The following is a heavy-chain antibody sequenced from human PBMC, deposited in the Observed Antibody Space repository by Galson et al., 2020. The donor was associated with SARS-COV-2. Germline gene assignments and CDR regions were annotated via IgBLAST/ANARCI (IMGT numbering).Heavy chain of an antibody. D-gene: IGHD3-10*01. CDR2: IYYSGST. CDR1: GGSISSGDYY. CDR3: ARVHIWFGDAFDI. V-gene: IGHV4-30-4*01. Sequence: SETLSLTCTVSGGSISSGDYYWSWIRQPPGKGLEWIGYIYYSGSTYYNPSLKSRVTISVDTSKNQFSLKLSSVTAADTAVYYCARVHIWFGDAFDIWGQGTMVTVSS. J-gene: IGHJ3*02.